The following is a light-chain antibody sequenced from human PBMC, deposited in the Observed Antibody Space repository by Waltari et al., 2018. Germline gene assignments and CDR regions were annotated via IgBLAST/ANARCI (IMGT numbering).Light chain of an antibody. CDR1: QSITSNY. CDR3: QQYEASPQT. Sequence: EIVLTQSPGTLSLSPGESATLSCRASQSITSNYIAWYQQKLGQAPSRLIHGASRRATGIPDRFSGSGSGTEFTLTIRRLEPADFVVYYCQQYEASPQTFGQGTRVDIK. CDR2: GAS. V-gene: IGKV3-20*01. J-gene: IGKJ1*01.